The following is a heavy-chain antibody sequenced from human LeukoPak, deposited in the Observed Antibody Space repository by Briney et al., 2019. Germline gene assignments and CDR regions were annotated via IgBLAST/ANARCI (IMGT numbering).Heavy chain of an antibody. CDR3: ARDLTRGVYAIGNGYYYYYGMDV. J-gene: IGHJ6*02. CDR2: INPNSGVT. CDR1: GYTLTGYY. V-gene: IGHV1-2*02. D-gene: IGHD2-8*01. Sequence: ASVKVSCKASGYTLTGYYMHWVRQAPGQGLEWMGWINPNSGVTNYAQKFQGRVTMTRDTSISTAYMELSRLRSDDTAVYYCARDLTRGVYAIGNGYYYYYGMDVWGQGTTVTVSS.